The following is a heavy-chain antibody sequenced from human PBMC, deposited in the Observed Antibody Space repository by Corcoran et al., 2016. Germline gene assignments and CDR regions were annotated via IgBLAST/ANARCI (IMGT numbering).Heavy chain of an antibody. CDR3: AGLGGIRVVITSPDY. Sequence: EVQLVQSGAEVKKPGESLKISCKGSGYSFTSYWIGWVRQMPGKGLEWMGIIYPGDSDTRYSPSFQGQVTISADKSISTAYLKWSSLTASDTVMYYCAGLGGIRVVITSPDYWGQGTLVTVSS. J-gene: IGHJ4*02. D-gene: IGHD3-10*01. V-gene: IGHV5-51*01. CDR2: IYPGDSDT. CDR1: GYSFTSYW.